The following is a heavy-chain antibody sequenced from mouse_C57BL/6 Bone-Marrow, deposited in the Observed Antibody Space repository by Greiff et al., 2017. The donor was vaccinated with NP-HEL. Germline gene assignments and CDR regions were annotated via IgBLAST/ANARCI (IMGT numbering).Heavy chain of an antibody. CDR3: ARRGLYYYGRYWYFDV. J-gene: IGHJ1*03. D-gene: IGHD1-1*01. Sequence: VQLQQPGAELVMPGASVKLSCKASGYSFTGYYMNWVKQSPEKSLEWIGEINPSTGGTTYNQKFKAKATLTVDKSSSTAYMQLKSLTSEDSAVYYCARRGLYYYGRYWYFDVWGTGTTVTVSS. CDR1: GYSFTGYY. CDR2: INPSTGGT. V-gene: IGHV1-42*01.